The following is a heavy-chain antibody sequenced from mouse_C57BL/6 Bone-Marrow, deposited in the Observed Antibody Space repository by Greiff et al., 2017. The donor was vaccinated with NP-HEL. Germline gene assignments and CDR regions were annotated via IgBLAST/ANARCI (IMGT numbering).Heavy chain of an antibody. D-gene: IGHD2-1*01. V-gene: IGHV14-4*01. CDR3: TTFYYGNYEWYFDV. CDR2: IDPENGDT. J-gene: IGHJ1*03. CDR1: GFNIKDDY. Sequence: VQLQQSGAELVRPGASVKLSCTASGFNIKDDYMHWVKQRPEQGLEWIGWIDPENGDTEYASKFQGQATITADTSSKTAYLQLSSLTSEDTAVYYCTTFYYGNYEWYFDVWGTGTTVTVSS.